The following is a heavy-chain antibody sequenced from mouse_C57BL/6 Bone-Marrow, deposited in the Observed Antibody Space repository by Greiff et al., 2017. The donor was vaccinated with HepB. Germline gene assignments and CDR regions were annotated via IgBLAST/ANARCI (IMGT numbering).Heavy chain of an antibody. D-gene: IGHD1-1*01. V-gene: IGHV1-5*01. CDR2: IYPGNSDT. CDR3: TRSFYYYGSSYGYFDV. CDR1: GYTFTSYW. Sequence: EVKLQESGTVLARPGASVKMSCKTSGYTFTSYWMHWVKQRPGQGLEWIGAIYPGNSDTSYNQKFKGKAKLTAVTSASTAYMELSSLTNEDSAVYYCTRSFYYYGSSYGYFDVWGTGTTVTVSS. J-gene: IGHJ1*03.